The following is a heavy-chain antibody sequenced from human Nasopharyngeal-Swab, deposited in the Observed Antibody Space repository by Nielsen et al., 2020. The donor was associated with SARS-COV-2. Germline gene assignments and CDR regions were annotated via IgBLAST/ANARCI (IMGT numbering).Heavy chain of an antibody. Sequence: SVKVSCKTSGDTFTNSAISWVRQPPGHGLEWMGGIVPSLGLPNYAQKFRGRLTISADRSTTTSYLELSSLRFEDTAIYYCAREGEYGAYDAPDYWGQGTLVTVSS. CDR1: GDTFTNSA. CDR2: IVPSLGLP. CDR3: AREGEYGAYDAPDY. V-gene: IGHV1-69*10. J-gene: IGHJ4*02. D-gene: IGHD5-12*01.